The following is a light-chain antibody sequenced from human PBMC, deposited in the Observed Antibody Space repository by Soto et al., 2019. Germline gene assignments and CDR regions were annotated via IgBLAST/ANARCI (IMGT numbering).Light chain of an antibody. CDR2: EVS. CDR3: SSFTNTITRYA. Sequence: QSVLTQPASVSGSPGQSITISCNGTSSDVGGYNYVSWFQHHPGKAPKLIIYEVSYRPSGVSARFSGSKSGDTASLTISGLQAEDEADYYCSSFTNTITRYAFGTGTKLTVL. J-gene: IGLJ1*01. CDR1: SSDVGGYNY. V-gene: IGLV2-14*01.